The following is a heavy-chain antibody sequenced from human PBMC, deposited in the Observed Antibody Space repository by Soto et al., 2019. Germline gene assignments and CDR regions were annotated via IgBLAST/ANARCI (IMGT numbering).Heavy chain of an antibody. CDR3: ARDVRAAGVKYLQH. D-gene: IGHD6-13*01. CDR2: IWYDGSND. CDR1: GFTFSASA. Sequence: QVQLVESGGGVVQPGRSLRLSCAASGFTFSASAMHWVRQAPGKGLEWVAVIWYDGSNDFYGDSVKGRFTISRDNHKHPMYLEMSSLRAEDTGVYYCARDVRAAGVKYLQHWGQGTLVTVSS. V-gene: IGHV3-33*01. J-gene: IGHJ1*01.